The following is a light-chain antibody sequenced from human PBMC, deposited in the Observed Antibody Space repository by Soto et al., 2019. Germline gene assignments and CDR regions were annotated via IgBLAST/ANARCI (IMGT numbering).Light chain of an antibody. CDR1: ESVSSSS. CDR2: GAS. V-gene: IGKV3-20*01. CDR3: QHYGTSPEVT. Sequence: EIVVTQSPGALSLSPGERATLSCRASESVSSSSLAWYQQKPGQAPRLLMHGASSRATGIPDRFSGSGSGADFTLTISRVEPEDFAVYYCQHYGTSPEVTFGQGTRLEIK. J-gene: IGKJ5*01.